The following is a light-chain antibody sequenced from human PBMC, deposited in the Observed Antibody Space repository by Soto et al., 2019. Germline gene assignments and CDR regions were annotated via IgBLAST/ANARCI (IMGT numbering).Light chain of an antibody. CDR3: AAWDDSLSALV. CDR1: SSNIESNY. Sequence: QSVLTQPPSASGTPGQRVTISWSGSSSNIESNYVYWYQQLPGSAPKLLIYRNDQRPSGVPDRFSGSKSGTSASLAISGLRSEDEADYYCAAWDDSLSALVFGGGTKVTVL. J-gene: IGLJ3*02. V-gene: IGLV1-47*01. CDR2: RND.